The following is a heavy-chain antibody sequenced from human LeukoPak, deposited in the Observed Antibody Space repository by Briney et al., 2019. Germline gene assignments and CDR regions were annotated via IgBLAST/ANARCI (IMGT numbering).Heavy chain of an antibody. D-gene: IGHD5-12*01. CDR1: GFTFSSYS. J-gene: IGHJ4*02. V-gene: IGHV3-48*01. Sequence: GGSLRLSCAASGFTFSSYSMNWVRQAPGKGLEWVSYISSSSSTIYYADSVKGRFTISRDNAKNSLYLQMSSLRAEDTAVYYCASIRPVATRNYWGQGTLVTVSS. CDR3: ASIRPVATRNY. CDR2: ISSSSSTI.